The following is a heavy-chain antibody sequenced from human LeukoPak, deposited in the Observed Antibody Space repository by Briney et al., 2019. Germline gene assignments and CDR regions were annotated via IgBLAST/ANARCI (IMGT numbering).Heavy chain of an antibody. CDR3: ARDGYSYGGWFDP. V-gene: IGHV1-18*04. J-gene: IGHJ5*02. D-gene: IGHD5-18*01. CDR2: ISAYNGNT. Sequence: ASVKVSCKASGYTFTDYYMHWVRQAPGQGLEWMGWISAYNGNTNYAQKLQGRVTMTTDTSTSTAYMELRSLRSDDTAVYYCARDGYSYGGWFDPWGQGTLVTVSS. CDR1: GYTFTDYY.